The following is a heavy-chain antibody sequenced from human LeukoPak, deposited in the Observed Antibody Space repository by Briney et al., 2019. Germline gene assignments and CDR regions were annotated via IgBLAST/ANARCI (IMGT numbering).Heavy chain of an antibody. V-gene: IGHV3-30*02. CDR3: AKGLRYYFDY. CDR1: GFIFSSYG. D-gene: IGHD3-16*02. CDR2: IQYDGSNG. J-gene: IGHJ4*02. Sequence: GGSLRLSCAASGFIFSSYGMHWVRQAPGKGLEWVTFIQYDGSNGYYTDSVKGRFTISRDNSKNTLYLQMNSLRAEDTAVYYCAKGLRYYFDYWGQGTLVTVSS.